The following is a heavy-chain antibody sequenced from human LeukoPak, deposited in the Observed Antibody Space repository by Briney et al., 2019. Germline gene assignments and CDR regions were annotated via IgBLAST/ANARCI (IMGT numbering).Heavy chain of an antibody. Sequence: GSLRLSCAASGFTFSSYAMSWVRQPPGKGLEWIGEINHSGSTNYNPSLKSRVTISVDTSKNQFSLKLSSVTAADTAVYYCASHGMVRGVDSCWGQGTLVTVSS. CDR2: INHSGST. CDR3: ASHGMVRGVDSC. CDR1: GFTFSSYA. D-gene: IGHD3-10*01. V-gene: IGHV4-34*01. J-gene: IGHJ4*02.